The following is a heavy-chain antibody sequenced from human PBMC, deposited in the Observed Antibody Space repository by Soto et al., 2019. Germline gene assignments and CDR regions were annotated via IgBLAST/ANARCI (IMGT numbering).Heavy chain of an antibody. CDR1: GYVITNGYH. D-gene: IGHD2-2*01. V-gene: IGHV4-38-2*01. CDR2: ISHSGDT. J-gene: IGHJ6*02. Sequence: SETLSLTCAVSGYVITNGYHWGWIRQPTGKELEWIGTISHSGDTYYNPSLKSRVTISIDTAKNHLSLILSSVTAADTATYYCTRIYCTTTSCFINGMDVWGQGTTVTVSS. CDR3: TRIYCTTTSCFINGMDV.